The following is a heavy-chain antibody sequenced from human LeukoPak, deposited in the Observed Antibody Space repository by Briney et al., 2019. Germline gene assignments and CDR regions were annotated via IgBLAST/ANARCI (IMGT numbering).Heavy chain of an antibody. CDR1: GFTFSSYG. CDR2: ISYDGSNK. CDR3: AKVGVVAATPFDY. V-gene: IGHV3-30*18. D-gene: IGHD2-15*01. Sequence: PGGSLRLSCAASGFTFSSYGMHWVRQAPGKGLEWVAVISYDGSNKYYADSVKGRFTISRDNSKNTLYLQMNSLRAEDTAVYYCAKVGVVAATPFDYWGQGTLVTVSS. J-gene: IGHJ4*02.